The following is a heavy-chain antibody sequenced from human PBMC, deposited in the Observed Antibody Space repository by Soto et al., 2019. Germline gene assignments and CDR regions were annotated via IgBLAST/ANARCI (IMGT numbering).Heavy chain of an antibody. CDR2: TYYRSKWYD. V-gene: IGHV6-1*01. CDR1: GDSVSGDNAA. Sequence: PSQTLSLTRAISGDSVSGDNAAWTCSRQSPSRGVEWLGRTYYRSKWYDDYAVSVKSRITINPDTSKNQFSLQLNSVTPGDTAVYYCVRVRYGSGGFYYSGMDVWGQGTTVTVSS. CDR3: VRVRYGSGGFYYSGMDV. D-gene: IGHD6-19*01. J-gene: IGHJ6*02.